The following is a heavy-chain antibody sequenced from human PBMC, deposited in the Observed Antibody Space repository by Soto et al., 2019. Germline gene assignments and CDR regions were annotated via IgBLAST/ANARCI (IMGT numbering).Heavy chain of an antibody. CDR3: ARGRYGDY. V-gene: IGHV1-18*01. Sequence: QVHLVQSGAEVKKPGASVKVSCKGSGYGFTTYGITWVRQAPGQGLEWLAWISAYNGNTNYAQTLQGGVTVTRDTSTSTAYMELRSLRSDDTAVYYCARGRYGDYWGQGAQVTVSS. CDR1: GYGFTTYG. J-gene: IGHJ4*02. D-gene: IGHD1-1*01. CDR2: ISAYNGNT.